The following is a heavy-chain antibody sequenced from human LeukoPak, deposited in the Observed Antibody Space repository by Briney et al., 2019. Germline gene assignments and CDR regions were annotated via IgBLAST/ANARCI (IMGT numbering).Heavy chain of an antibody. V-gene: IGHV3-15*01. Sequence: GGSLRLSCAASGFIFSNACMNWVRQAPGKGLEWVGRIKRKIDGGKADYAEPVKGRVSISRDDSKNTLFLQMNSLKTEDKAVSYCLMGSPPQYWGQGTLATVSS. CDR1: GFIFSNAC. CDR3: LMGSPPQY. J-gene: IGHJ4*02. D-gene: IGHD3-10*01. CDR2: IKRKIDGGKA.